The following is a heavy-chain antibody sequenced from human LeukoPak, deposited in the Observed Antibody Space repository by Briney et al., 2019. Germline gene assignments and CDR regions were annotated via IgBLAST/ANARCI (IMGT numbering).Heavy chain of an antibody. Sequence: QPGGSLRLSCAASGFTFSSSGMHWVRQAPGKGLEWVAVISYDGRSKYYRDSVKGRFTISRDNSKNTLYLQMNSLRAEDSAVYYCAKDLGYYSSYYYGMDVWGQGTTVTVSS. D-gene: IGHD4-11*01. CDR1: GFTFSSSG. CDR3: AKDLGYYSSYYYGMDV. J-gene: IGHJ6*02. CDR2: ISYDGRSK. V-gene: IGHV3-30*18.